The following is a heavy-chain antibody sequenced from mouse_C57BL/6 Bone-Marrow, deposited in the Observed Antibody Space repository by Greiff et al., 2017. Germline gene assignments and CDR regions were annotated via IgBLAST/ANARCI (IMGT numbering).Heavy chain of an antibody. Sequence: QVQLQQPGPGLVLPSQSLSLTCTVSGFSLPSSGVHWVRQSPGTGLEWLGEIWRGGSTDYNAAFISSLSISKDNSKSQVFFKRNSLQAEDTAIYYGARRGLFWYCDVWGTGTTVTVSA. J-gene: IGHJ1*03. V-gene: IGHV2-2*01. CDR2: IWRGGST. CDR3: ARRGLFWYCDV. D-gene: IGHD3-1*01. CDR1: GFSLPSSG.